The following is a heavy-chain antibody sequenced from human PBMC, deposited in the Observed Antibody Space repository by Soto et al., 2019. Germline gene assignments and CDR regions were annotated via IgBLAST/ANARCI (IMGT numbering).Heavy chain of an antibody. V-gene: IGHV5-10-1*01. D-gene: IGHD2-8*01. CDR3: ARSLTDYWYFDL. Sequence: GESLKISCKGSGYSFTSYWISWVRQMPGKGLEWMGRIDPSDSYTNYSPSFQGHVTISADKSISTTYLQWSSLKASDTAMYYCARSLTDYWYFDLWGRGTLVTVSS. CDR2: IDPSDSYT. CDR1: GYSFTSYW. J-gene: IGHJ2*01.